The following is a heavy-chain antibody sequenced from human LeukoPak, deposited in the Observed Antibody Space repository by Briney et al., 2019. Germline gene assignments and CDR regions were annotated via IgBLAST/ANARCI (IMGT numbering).Heavy chain of an antibody. J-gene: IGHJ4*02. CDR2: INTNTGNP. Sequence: ASVKVSCKASGYTFTSYAMNWVRQAPGQGLEWMGWINTNTGNPTYAQGFTGRFVFSLDTSVSTAYLQISSLKAEDTAVYYCARGWDDVLRYFDLRLPIIRPYLDYWGQGTLVTVSS. V-gene: IGHV7-4-1*02. CDR1: GYTFTSYA. CDR3: ARGWDDVLRYFDLRLPIIRPYLDY. D-gene: IGHD3-9*01.